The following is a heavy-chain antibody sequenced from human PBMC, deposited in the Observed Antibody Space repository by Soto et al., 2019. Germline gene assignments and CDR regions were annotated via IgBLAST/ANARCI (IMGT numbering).Heavy chain of an antibody. CDR3: ARQMLMDYYYGMDV. V-gene: IGHV1-3*01. J-gene: IGHJ6*02. D-gene: IGHD3-16*01. CDR2: INAGNGNT. Sequence: ASVKVSCKASGYTFTSYAMHWVRQAPGQRLEWMGWINAGNGNTKYSQKFQGRVTITRDTSASTAYMELSSLRSEDTAVYYCARQMLMDYYYGMDVWGQGTQVTVSS. CDR1: GYTFTSYA.